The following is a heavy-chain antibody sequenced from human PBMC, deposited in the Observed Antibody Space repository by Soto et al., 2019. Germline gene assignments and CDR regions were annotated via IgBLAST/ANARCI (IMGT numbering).Heavy chain of an antibody. V-gene: IGHV4-28*01. Sequence: QVQLQESGPGLVKPSDILSLTCAVSGYSISSNNWWGWIRQPPGRRLEWIGYIYYTGSTYYNPSLRSRLTMQVDTSKNRSSLELISVPAADTAVYHCARRDTSGRDYSWYFDLWGRGTLVTVSS. CDR1: GYSISSNNW. D-gene: IGHD1-1*01. J-gene: IGHJ2*01. CDR3: ARRDTSGRDYSWYFDL. CDR2: IYYTGST.